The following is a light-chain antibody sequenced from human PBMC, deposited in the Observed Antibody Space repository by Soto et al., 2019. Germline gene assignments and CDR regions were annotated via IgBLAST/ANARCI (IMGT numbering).Light chain of an antibody. CDR3: QQYSPSPSYT. V-gene: IGKV3-20*01. Sequence: EIVLTQSPGTLSLSPGERATLSCRASQSVSSSYFAWYQQKPGQAPRLLIYGASRRATGVPDRFSGSGSGTDFTLTISRLEPEDFAVYYCQQYSPSPSYTFGQGTKLGIK. J-gene: IGKJ2*01. CDR2: GAS. CDR1: QSVSSSY.